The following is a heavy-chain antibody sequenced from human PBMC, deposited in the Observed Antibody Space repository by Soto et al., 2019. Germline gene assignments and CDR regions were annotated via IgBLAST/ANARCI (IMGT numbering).Heavy chain of an antibody. V-gene: IGHV4-39*01. Sequence: QLQLQESGPGLVKPSETLSLTCTVSGDSISSSDYYWGWIRQPPGKGLVFIGNVYYIGSTYYNPSLKSRVTMSVDTSKNQFSLRLSSVTAADTALYYCARQKYYDPYFEYWGQGILVAVTS. CDR2: VYYIGST. CDR1: GDSISSSDYY. D-gene: IGHD5-12*01. CDR3: ARQKYYDPYFEY. J-gene: IGHJ4*02.